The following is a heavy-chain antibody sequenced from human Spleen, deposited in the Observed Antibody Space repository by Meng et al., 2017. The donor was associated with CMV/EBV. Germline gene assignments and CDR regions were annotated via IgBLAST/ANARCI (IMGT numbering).Heavy chain of an antibody. J-gene: IGHJ4*02. CDR2: IYNGGST. D-gene: IGHD3-3*01. Sequence: CSVSSGGYFWSWIRQPPGKGLGWIGYIYNGGSTTYNPFLHTRVTISVDTSKNRFSLQLNSVTAADAAVYYRARSTHTDFLEERIDFWGQGTLVTVSS. CDR3: ARSTHTDFLEERIDF. CDR1: CSVSSGGYF. V-gene: IGHV4-61*08.